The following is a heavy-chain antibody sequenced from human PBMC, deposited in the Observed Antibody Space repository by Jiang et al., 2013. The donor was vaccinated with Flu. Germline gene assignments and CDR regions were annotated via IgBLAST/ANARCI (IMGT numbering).Heavy chain of an antibody. Sequence: GAEVKKPGASVKVSCKASGYTFNTYDISWVRQAPGQGLEWMGWISGNNGKTHYAEKLQDRVTMTTDTSTGTAYMELSSLRSEDTAVYYCARGGSDFDYWGQGTLVTVSS. CDR2: ISGNNGKT. J-gene: IGHJ4*02. V-gene: IGHV1-18*01. CDR3: ARGGSDFDY. CDR1: GYTFNTYD. D-gene: IGHD3-10*01.